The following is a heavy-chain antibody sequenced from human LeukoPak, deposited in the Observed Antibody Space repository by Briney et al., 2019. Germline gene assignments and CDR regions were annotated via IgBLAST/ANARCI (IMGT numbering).Heavy chain of an antibody. CDR2: ISSSSSTI. D-gene: IGHD4-17*01. V-gene: IGHV3-48*01. Sequence: GGSLRLSCAASGFTFSSYSMTWVRQAPGKGLEWVSYISSSSSTIYCADSVKGRFTISRDNAKNSLYLQMNSLRAEDTAVYYCARYQNDYGDYGSDYWGQGTLVTVSS. J-gene: IGHJ4*02. CDR3: ARYQNDYGDYGSDY. CDR1: GFTFSSYS.